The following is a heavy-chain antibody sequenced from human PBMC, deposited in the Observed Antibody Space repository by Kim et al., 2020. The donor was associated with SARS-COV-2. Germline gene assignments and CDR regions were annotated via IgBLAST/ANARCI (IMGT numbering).Heavy chain of an antibody. CDR2: INGNGSRT. CDR3: TRDLGSYRPFDY. Sequence: GGSLRLSCAASGFTFSSYWMHWVRQTAGKGLVWVSHINGNGSRTTYADSVKGRFTISRDNAKNTLYLQMNSLRAEDTAVYYCTRDLGSYRPFDYWGQGTL. CDR1: GFTFSSYW. V-gene: IGHV3-74*01. J-gene: IGHJ4*02. D-gene: IGHD3-10*01.